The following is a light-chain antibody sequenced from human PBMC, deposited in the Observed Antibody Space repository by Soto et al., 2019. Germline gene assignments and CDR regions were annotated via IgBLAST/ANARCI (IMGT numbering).Light chain of an antibody. CDR1: SSDVGSYNH. J-gene: IGLJ1*01. CDR3: SSYPGTNSVPYV. Sequence: QSALTQPASVSGSPGQSITISCTGTSSDVGSYNHVSWYQQHPGKAPKLMISEVTSRPSGVSNRFSGSKSGNTASLTISGLQAEDEADYCCSSYPGTNSVPYVFGTGSKLTVL. CDR2: EVT. V-gene: IGLV2-14*01.